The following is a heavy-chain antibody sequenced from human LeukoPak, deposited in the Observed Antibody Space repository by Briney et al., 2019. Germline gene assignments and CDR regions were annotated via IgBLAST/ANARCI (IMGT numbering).Heavy chain of an antibody. D-gene: IGHD3-3*01. V-gene: IGHV3-23*01. CDR1: GFIFSSYA. CDR3: ATLSYDVWTGINWFDP. Sequence: GGSLSLSCAASGFIFSSYAISWVRQAPGKGLEWVSVIRTSGETFYADSVKGRSTISRDISKSTVYLQMSSLRAEDSAIYYCATLSYDVWTGINWFDPWGQGTLVTVSS. CDR2: IRTSGET. J-gene: IGHJ5*02.